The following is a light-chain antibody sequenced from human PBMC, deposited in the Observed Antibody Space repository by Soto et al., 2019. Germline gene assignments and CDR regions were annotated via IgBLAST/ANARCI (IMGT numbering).Light chain of an antibody. Sequence: DIQMTQSPSSLSASVGDRVTITCRASQSISSYLNWYQQKPGKAPKLLIYAASSLQSGVPSRFSGSGSGTDFTLTISSLQPEDFATYYCQKSYSTPQGITFGQGTRLEIK. CDR1: QSISSY. J-gene: IGKJ5*01. CDR3: QKSYSTPQGIT. V-gene: IGKV1-39*01. CDR2: AAS.